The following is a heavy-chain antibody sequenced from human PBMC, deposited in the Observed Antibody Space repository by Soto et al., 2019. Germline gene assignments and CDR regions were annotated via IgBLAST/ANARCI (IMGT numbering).Heavy chain of an antibody. CDR3: AREDYGSSGGMDV. CDR1: GFTVSSNY. V-gene: IGHV3-53*02. J-gene: IGHJ6*02. D-gene: IGHD3-10*01. CDR2: IYSGGST. Sequence: EVQLVETGGGLIQPGGSLRLSCAASGFTVSSNYMSWVRQAPGKGLEWVSVIYSGGSTYYADSVKGRFTISRDNSKNTLYLQMNSLRAEDTAVYYCAREDYGSSGGMDVWGQGTTVTVSS.